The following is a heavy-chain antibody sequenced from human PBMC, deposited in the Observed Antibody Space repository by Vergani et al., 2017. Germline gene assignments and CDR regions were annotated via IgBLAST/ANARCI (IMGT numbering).Heavy chain of an antibody. Sequence: QEQLVQSGSELKKPGASLKVSCKASGYTFTDYYMHWVRQAPGQGLEWMGWINPNNGDTNYAQKFQGRVTMTWDTSITTAYMDLSWLRSDDTAVYYCARVFHQSYYYYMDVWGKGTTVTVSS. CDR2: INPNNGDT. V-gene: IGHV1-2*02. D-gene: IGHD3-3*01. CDR3: ARVFHQSYYYYMDV. J-gene: IGHJ6*03. CDR1: GYTFTDYY.